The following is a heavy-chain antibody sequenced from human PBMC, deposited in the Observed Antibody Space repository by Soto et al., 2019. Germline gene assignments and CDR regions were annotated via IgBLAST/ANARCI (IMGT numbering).Heavy chain of an antibody. Sequence: SETLSLTCTVSGGSISSYCWSWIRQPPGKGLEWIGYIYYSGSTNYNPSLKSRVTISVDTSKNQFSLKLSSVTAADTAVYYCARVGAAAHYGMDVWGQGTTVTVS. CDR2: IYYSGST. V-gene: IGHV4-59*08. CDR3: ARVGAAAHYGMDV. D-gene: IGHD6-13*01. CDR1: GGSISSYC. J-gene: IGHJ6*02.